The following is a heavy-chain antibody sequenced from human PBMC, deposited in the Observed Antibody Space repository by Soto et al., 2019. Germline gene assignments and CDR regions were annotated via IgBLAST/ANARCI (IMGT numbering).Heavy chain of an antibody. CDR1: GFAFNNYG. J-gene: IGHJ4*02. Sequence: GGSLRLSCTVSGFAFNNYGINWVRQAPGKGLEWVSSISKSDYTYYSDTVKGRFTISRDNAKNSVSLQMNTLRVEDTAVYYCAREDSIIIPAVSDFWGQGTLVTVSS. CDR3: AREDSIIIPAVSDF. CDR2: ISKSDYT. D-gene: IGHD2-2*01. V-gene: IGHV3-21*01.